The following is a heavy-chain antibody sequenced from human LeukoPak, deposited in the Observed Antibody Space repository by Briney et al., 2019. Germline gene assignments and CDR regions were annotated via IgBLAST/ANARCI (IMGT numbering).Heavy chain of an antibody. CDR2: IYYSGST. D-gene: IGHD3-3*01. J-gene: IGHJ5*02. Sequence: SETLSLTCTVSGGSISSSSYYWGWIRQPPGKGLEWIGSIYYSGSTYYNPSLKSRVTISVDAPKNQFSLKLSSVTAADTAVYYCARHSITIFGVADHTKYNWFDPWGQGTLVTVSS. CDR1: GGSISSSSYY. V-gene: IGHV4-39*01. CDR3: ARHSITIFGVADHTKYNWFDP.